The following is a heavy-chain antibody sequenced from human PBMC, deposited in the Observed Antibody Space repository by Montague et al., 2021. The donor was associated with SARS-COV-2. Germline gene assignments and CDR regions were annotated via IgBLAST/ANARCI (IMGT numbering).Heavy chain of an antibody. D-gene: IGHD3-22*01. J-gene: IGHJ4*02. Sequence: SETLSLTCAVYDGSFSDYSWTRIRQPPGKGLEWIGEINHRGSTNYNPSLKSRVTISVDTSKNQFSLKMTSVTAADMAVYYCARGRQHINMVVVVVTGGEYYFDFWGQGTLVAVFS. CDR1: DGSFSDYS. CDR2: INHRGST. V-gene: IGHV4-34*01. CDR3: ARGRQHINMVVVVVTGGEYYFDF.